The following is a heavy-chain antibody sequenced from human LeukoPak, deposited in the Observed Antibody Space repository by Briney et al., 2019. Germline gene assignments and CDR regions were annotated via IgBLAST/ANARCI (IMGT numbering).Heavy chain of an antibody. D-gene: IGHD3-3*01. V-gene: IGHV4-38-2*02. J-gene: IGHJ4*02. CDR2: IYHSGST. Sequence: KPSETLSLTCTVSGYSISSGYYWGWIRQPPGKGLEWIGSIYHSGSTYYNPSLKSRVTISVDMSKNQFSLKLSSVTAADTAVYYCARDLYDFWSGYYGPLDYWGQGTLVTVSS. CDR1: GYSISSGYY. CDR3: ARDLYDFWSGYYGPLDY.